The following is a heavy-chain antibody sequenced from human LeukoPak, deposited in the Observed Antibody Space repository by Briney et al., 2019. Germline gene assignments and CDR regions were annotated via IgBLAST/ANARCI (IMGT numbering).Heavy chain of an antibody. CDR2: ISSSGSTI. J-gene: IGHJ5*02. D-gene: IGHD6-13*01. V-gene: IGHV3-11*04. Sequence: GRSLRLSCAASGFTFSDYYMSWIRQAPGKGLEWVSYISSSGSTIYYADSVKGRFTISRDNSKNTLYLQMNSLRAEDTAVYYCARDRSSLYSSSWYVNWFDPWGQGTLVTVSS. CDR3: ARDRSSLYSSSWYVNWFDP. CDR1: GFTFSDYY.